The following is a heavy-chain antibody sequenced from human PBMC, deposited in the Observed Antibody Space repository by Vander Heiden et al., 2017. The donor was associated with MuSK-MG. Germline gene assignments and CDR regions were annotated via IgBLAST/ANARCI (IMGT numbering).Heavy chain of an antibody. J-gene: IGHJ4*02. D-gene: IGHD6-19*01. CDR3: AKEKKGSDWGSYFDY. V-gene: IGHV3-23*01. Sequence: VQLLESGGDLVKPGGSLSLSCAAYGFSFPSCGMAWLGQAPGEGLEWVSAMSGSGDSILYADSVKGRFTMSRDNSKNTLFLQMNSLRAEETAVYYCAKEKKGSDWGSYFDYWGQGTLVTVSS. CDR2: MSGSGDSI. CDR1: GFSFPSCG.